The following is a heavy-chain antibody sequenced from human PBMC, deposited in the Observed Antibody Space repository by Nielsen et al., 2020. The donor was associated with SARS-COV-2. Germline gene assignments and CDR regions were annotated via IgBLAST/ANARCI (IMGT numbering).Heavy chain of an antibody. J-gene: IGHJ6*02. Sequence: SETLSLTCTVSGGSVSSGSYYWSWIRQPPGKGLEWIGFIYYNGSTNYNPSLKSRATISVDTSKKHLFLKLISATTADTAMYYCASDYYDSSGYLGMDVWGQGTTVTVSS. V-gene: IGHV4-61*03. CDR1: GGSVSSGSYY. CDR3: ASDYYDSSGYLGMDV. D-gene: IGHD3-22*01. CDR2: IYYNGST.